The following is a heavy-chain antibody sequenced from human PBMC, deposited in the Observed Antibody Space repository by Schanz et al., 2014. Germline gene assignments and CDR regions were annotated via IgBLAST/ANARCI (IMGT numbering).Heavy chain of an antibody. CDR3: VKDPDKYNWNDVEGMDV. Sequence: EVLLLESGGRVERPGGSLRLSCAASGFIFDDYGMSWVRQAPGKGLEWVSGMSGSGSTADYADSVKGRFTISRDNSKNTLYLQMKSLRVEDTAVYYCVKDPDKYNWNDVEGMDVWGPGTTVTVSS. V-gene: IGHV3-23*01. D-gene: IGHD1-1*01. J-gene: IGHJ6*01. CDR2: MSGSGSTA. CDR1: GFIFDDYG.